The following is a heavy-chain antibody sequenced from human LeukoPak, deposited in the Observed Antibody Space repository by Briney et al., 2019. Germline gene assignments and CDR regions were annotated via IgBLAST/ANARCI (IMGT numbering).Heavy chain of an antibody. Sequence: PGGSLRLSCAASGFTFSSYVMHWVRQAPGKGLEWVAVISYDGSNKYYADSVKGRFTISRDNSKNTLYLQMNSLRAEDTAVDYCARGSSGYNFGMGVGYYYYYYMDVWGKGTTVTISS. V-gene: IGHV3-30*03. D-gene: IGHD5-12*01. CDR2: ISYDGSNK. CDR1: GFTFSSYV. J-gene: IGHJ6*03. CDR3: ARGSSGYNFGMGVGYYYYYYMDV.